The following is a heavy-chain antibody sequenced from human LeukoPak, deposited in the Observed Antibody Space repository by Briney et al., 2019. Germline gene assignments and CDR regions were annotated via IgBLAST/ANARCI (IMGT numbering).Heavy chain of an antibody. J-gene: IGHJ4*02. CDR1: GFTFTNAW. CDR2: IKSKGDGETI. V-gene: IGHV3-15*01. Sequence: GGSLRLSCAASGFTFTNAWMSWVRQAPGRGLEWVGRIKSKGDGETIDNAAPVKGRFTMSRDDSKATLYLQMNSLKAEDTAVYYCTTDLGLTMIRGVIVYWGQGALVTVSS. D-gene: IGHD3-10*01. CDR3: TTDLGLTMIRGVIVY.